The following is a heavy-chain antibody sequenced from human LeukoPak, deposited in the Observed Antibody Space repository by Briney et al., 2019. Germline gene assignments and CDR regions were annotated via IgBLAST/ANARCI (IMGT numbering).Heavy chain of an antibody. Sequence: GGSLRLSCAASGFYFRGYNMAWVRQAPGKGLEWLATTDREGSDRGREYTASVRGRFTISRDNAKNSVHLYMSSLGADDTAVYFCVTKFWYRFDYWGQGILVTVSS. CDR3: VTKFWYRFDY. V-gene: IGHV3-7*01. CDR2: TDREGSDRGR. CDR1: GFYFRGYN. J-gene: IGHJ4*02. D-gene: IGHD3-3*01.